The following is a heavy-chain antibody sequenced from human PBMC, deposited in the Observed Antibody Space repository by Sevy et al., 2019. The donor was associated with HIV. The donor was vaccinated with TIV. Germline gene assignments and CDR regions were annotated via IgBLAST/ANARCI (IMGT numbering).Heavy chain of an antibody. Sequence: SETLSLTCTVSGDSFSGYYWSWIRQSPGRGLEWLAYIYYTGNTTYNPSLNSRATISLDTSKSHFSLRLTSLTAADTAVYYCARHRGASFDQWGRRTLVTVSS. D-gene: IGHD1-26*01. CDR1: GDSFSGYY. J-gene: IGHJ4*02. V-gene: IGHV4-59*08. CDR3: ARHRGASFDQ. CDR2: IYYTGNT.